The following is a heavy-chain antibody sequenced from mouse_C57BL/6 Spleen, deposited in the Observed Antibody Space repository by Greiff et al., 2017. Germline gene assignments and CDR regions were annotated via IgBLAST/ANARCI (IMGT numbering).Heavy chain of an antibody. CDR3: AREGDGSSV. CDR2: ISDGGSYT. J-gene: IGHJ1*03. V-gene: IGHV5-4*01. Sequence: EVKLMESGGGLVKPGGSLKLSCAASGFTFSSYAMSWVRQTPEKRLEWVATISDGGSYTYYPDNVKGRFTISRDNAKNNLYLQMSHLKSEDTAMYYCAREGDGSSVWGTGTTVTVSS. D-gene: IGHD1-1*01. CDR1: GFTFSSYA.